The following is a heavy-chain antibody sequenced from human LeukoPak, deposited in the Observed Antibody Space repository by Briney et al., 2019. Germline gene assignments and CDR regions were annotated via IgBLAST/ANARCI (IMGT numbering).Heavy chain of an antibody. D-gene: IGHD6-13*01. V-gene: IGHV3-74*01. CDR3: ARGTAAAGVFDF. J-gene: IGHJ4*02. CDR1: GFTFSSYS. CDR2: IRSDGNST. Sequence: GGSLRLSCAASGFTFSSYSMIWVRQAPGKGLVWVSHIRSDGNSTDYADSVKGRFTISRDNAKNTLHLQMNSLRAEDTAVYYCARGTAAAGVFDFWGQGTLVSVSS.